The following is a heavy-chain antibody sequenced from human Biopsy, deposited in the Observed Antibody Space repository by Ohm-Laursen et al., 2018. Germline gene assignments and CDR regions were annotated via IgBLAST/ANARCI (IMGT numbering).Heavy chain of an antibody. CDR2: INHSGRT. CDR3: VRGVDYYDPYHYYALDV. V-gene: IGHV4-34*01. CDR1: GFTFSGFS. Sequence: LRLSCAASGFTFSGFSMNWIRQTPGKGLEWIGEINHSGRTNYNPSLKSRVTISVDTSKNQFSLKVRSVTAADTAVYYCVRGVDYYDPYHYYALDVWGQGTTVTVSS. J-gene: IGHJ6*02. D-gene: IGHD3-22*01.